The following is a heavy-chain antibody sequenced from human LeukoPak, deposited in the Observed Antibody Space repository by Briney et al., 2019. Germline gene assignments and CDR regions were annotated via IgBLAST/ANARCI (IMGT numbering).Heavy chain of an antibody. CDR3: AREHDILTGYHSRLYHFDY. Sequence: SETLSLTCTVSGYSISSGYYWSWIRQPAGKGLVWIGRIYTSGSTNYNPSLNSRVTMSVDTSKNQFSLKLSSVTAEDTAVYYCAREHDILTGYHSRLYHFDYWAREPWSPSPQ. V-gene: IGHV4-4*07. D-gene: IGHD3-9*01. CDR2: IYTSGST. J-gene: IGHJ4*02. CDR1: GYSISSGYY.